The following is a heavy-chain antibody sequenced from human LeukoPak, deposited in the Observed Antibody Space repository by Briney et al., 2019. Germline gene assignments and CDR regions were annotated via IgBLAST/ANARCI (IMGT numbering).Heavy chain of an antibody. Sequence: SETLSLTCTVSGGSITSGNYYWSWIRQPPGKGLEWIGYIYHTGSTYYNPSLKSRVAISVDTSKNQFSLKLSSVTAADTAVYYCARGDCSSTSCPREGNWFDPWGQGTLVTVSS. CDR1: GGSITSGNYY. CDR2: IYHTGST. J-gene: IGHJ5*02. V-gene: IGHV4-30-2*01. D-gene: IGHD2-2*01. CDR3: ARGDCSSTSCPREGNWFDP.